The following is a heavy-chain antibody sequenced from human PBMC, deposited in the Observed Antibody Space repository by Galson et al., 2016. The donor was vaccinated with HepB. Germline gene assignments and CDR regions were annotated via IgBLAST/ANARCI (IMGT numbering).Heavy chain of an antibody. CDR3: VIRWV. CDR1: RFTVGNNY. J-gene: IGHJ3*01. V-gene: IGHV3-66*01. Sequence: LRLSCAASRFTVGNNYMSWVRQAPGKGLEWVWLIYSGGTTHYADSVRGRFIISRDNSKNTLYLQMNSLRAEDTALYYCVIRWVWGQGTMVTVSS. D-gene: IGHD5-24*01. CDR2: IYSGGTT.